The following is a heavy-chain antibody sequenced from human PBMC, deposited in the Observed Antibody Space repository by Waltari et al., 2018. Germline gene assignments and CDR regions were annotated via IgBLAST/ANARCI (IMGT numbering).Heavy chain of an antibody. V-gene: IGHV4-39*01. D-gene: IGHD5-12*01. J-gene: IGHJ3*01. Sequence: QLQLQESGPGLVKPSETLALTCSVSGGSITTNRHYWGWIRQPPGQGLEWIGTISYNGATYSSPALRGRRTLSRDTTMNQLSLKLGSVTAADTAVYYCATYIGASVGTAAFDVWGQGTMVTVSS. CDR1: GGSITTNRHY. CDR2: ISYNGAT. CDR3: ATYIGASVGTAAFDV.